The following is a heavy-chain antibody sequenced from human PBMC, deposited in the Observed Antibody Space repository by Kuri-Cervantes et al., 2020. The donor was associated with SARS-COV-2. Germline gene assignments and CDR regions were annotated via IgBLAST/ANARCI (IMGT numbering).Heavy chain of an antibody. D-gene: IGHD1-26*01. CDR2: IKSKTDGGTT. Sequence: GESLKISCAASGFTFSNAWMSWVRQAPGKGLEWVGRIKSKTDGGTTDYAAPVRSRFTISRDDSKNTLYLQMNSLKTEDTAVYYCCGSYTNWFDPWGQGTLVTVSS. CDR3: CGSYTNWFDP. J-gene: IGHJ5*02. V-gene: IGHV3-15*01. CDR1: GFTFSNAW.